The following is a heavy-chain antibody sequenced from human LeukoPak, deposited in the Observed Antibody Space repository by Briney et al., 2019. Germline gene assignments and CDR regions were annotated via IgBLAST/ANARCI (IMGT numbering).Heavy chain of an antibody. V-gene: IGHV3-30*02. CDR2: VRPGGSDK. CDR3: AKDLTDGWCFDS. J-gene: IGHJ5*01. D-gene: IGHD6-19*01. CDR1: GFTFSDYV. Sequence: GGSLRLSCAASGFTFSDYVMHWVRQPPGKGLRWVAFVRPGGSDKHYADSVKGRFTVSRDNSRNTLYLQTDSLRPEDTAVYYCAKDLTDGWCFDSWGQGNLVTVSS.